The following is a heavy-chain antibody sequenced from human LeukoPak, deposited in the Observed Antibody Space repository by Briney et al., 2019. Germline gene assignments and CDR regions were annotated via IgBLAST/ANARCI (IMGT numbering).Heavy chain of an antibody. V-gene: IGHV4-59*12. D-gene: IGHD6-13*01. CDR2: IYYSGST. J-gene: IGHJ4*02. Sequence: SETLSLTCTVSGGSISSYYWSWIRQPPGKGLEWIGYIYYSGSTNYNPSLKSRVTISVDTSKNQFSLKLYSVTAADTAVYYCARGGTLYSSSWWGQGTLVTVSS. CDR1: GGSISSYY. CDR3: ARGGTLYSSSW.